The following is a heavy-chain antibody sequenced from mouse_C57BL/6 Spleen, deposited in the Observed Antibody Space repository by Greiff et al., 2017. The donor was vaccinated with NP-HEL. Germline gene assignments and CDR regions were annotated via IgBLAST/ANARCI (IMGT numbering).Heavy chain of an antibody. CDR2: IDPSDSET. CDR3: AREGGSYYFDY. CDR1: GYTFTSYW. D-gene: IGHD1-1*02. V-gene: IGHV1-52*01. J-gene: IGHJ2*01. Sequence: QVQLQQPGAELERPGSSVKLSCKASGYTFTSYWMHWVKQRPIQGLEWIGNIDPSDSETHYNQKFKDKATLTVDKSSSTAYMQLSSLTSEDSAVYYCAREGGSYYFDYWGQGTTLTVSS.